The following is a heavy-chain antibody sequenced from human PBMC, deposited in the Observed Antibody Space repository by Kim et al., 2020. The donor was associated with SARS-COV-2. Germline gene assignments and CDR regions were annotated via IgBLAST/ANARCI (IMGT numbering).Heavy chain of an antibody. CDR2: INHSGST. CDR3: ATSLIAVAASAFDI. V-gene: IGHV4-34*01. J-gene: IGHJ3*02. Sequence: SETLSLTCAVYGGSFSGYYWSWIRQPPGKGLEWIGEINHSGSTNYNPSLKSRVTISVDTSKNQFSLKLSSVTAADTAVYYCATSLIAVAASAFDIWGQGTMVTVSS. D-gene: IGHD6-19*01. CDR1: GGSFSGYY.